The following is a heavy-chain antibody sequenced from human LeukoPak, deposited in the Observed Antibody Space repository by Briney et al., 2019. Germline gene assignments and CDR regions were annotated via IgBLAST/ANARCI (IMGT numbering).Heavy chain of an antibody. Sequence: SETLSLTCTVSGGSISSSSYYLGSISQSPGNGLEWIGNIYYSASTYYNPSFKSRVTLSVDTSKNQFSVKLSSVTAADTSVYYCARHGGGSYLYYIDYWGQGNLVSVSS. D-gene: IGHD1-26*01. CDR3: ARHGGGSYLYYIDY. V-gene: IGHV4-39*01. J-gene: IGHJ4*02. CDR2: IYYSAST. CDR1: GGSISSSSYY.